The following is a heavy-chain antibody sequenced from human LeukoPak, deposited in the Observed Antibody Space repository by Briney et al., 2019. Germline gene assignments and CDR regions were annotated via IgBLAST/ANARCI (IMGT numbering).Heavy chain of an antibody. D-gene: IGHD3-22*01. Sequence: GGSLRLSCAASGFTVSYNYMSWVRQAPGKGLEWVSLIYSGGTTYYADSVKGRFTISKGSSKNTLYLQMNSLRAEDTAVFYCARPGGDSSGYYFGYWGQGALVTVSS. CDR2: IYSGGTT. CDR3: ARPGGDSSGYYFGY. CDR1: GFTVSYNY. J-gene: IGHJ4*02. V-gene: IGHV3-53*01.